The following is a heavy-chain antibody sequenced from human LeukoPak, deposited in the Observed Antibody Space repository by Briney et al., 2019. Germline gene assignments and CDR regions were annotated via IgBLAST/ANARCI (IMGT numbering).Heavy chain of an antibody. Sequence: EASVTVSFKASGYTFTVYYIHWVRQAPGQGLEGMGWINPNSGGTNYAQKFQGRVTMTRDTSASTAYMELSSLRSEDMAVYYCARAYNYYDSSGYYLGYYFDYWGQGTLVTVSS. CDR3: ARAYNYYDSSGYYLGYYFDY. V-gene: IGHV1-2*02. D-gene: IGHD3-22*01. CDR2: INPNSGGT. CDR1: GYTFTVYY. J-gene: IGHJ4*02.